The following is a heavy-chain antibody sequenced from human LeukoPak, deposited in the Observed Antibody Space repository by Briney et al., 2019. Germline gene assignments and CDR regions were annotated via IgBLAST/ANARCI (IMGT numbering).Heavy chain of an antibody. Sequence: SETLSLTCTISGGSITSGGYYWSWIRQHPGRGLEWIGYLSYIGSAYYSPSLKSRVTILPDRSKNQFSLKLSSVTAADTAVYFCARGVRRVTSYHLDSWGRGTLVTVPS. V-gene: IGHV4-31*03. D-gene: IGHD3-10*01. J-gene: IGHJ4*02. CDR2: LSYIGSA. CDR1: GGSITSGGYY. CDR3: ARGVRRVTSYHLDS.